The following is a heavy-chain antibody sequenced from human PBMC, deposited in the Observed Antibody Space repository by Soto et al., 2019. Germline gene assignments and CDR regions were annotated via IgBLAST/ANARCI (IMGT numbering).Heavy chain of an antibody. J-gene: IGHJ6*02. D-gene: IGHD3-10*01. CDR3: ASCQKSGCRGVPLTDRYYYYGMDV. CDR1: GGTFSSYA. CDR2: IIPIFGTA. V-gene: IGHV1-69*13. Sequence: GASVKVSCKASGGTFSSYAISWVRQAPGQGLEWMGGIIPIFGTANYAQKFQGRVTITADESTSTAYMELSSLRSEDTAVYYCASCQKSGCRGVPLTDRYYYYGMDVWGQGTTVTVSS.